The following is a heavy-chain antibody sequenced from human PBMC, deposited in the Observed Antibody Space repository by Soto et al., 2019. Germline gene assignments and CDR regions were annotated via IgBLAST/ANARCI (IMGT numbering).Heavy chain of an antibody. CDR1: GFTVSSNY. J-gene: IGHJ6*03. CDR3: ARDPRYYGDYDYYYYYMDV. V-gene: IGHV3-66*01. CDR2: IYSGGST. Sequence: GGSLRLSCAASGFTVSSNYMSRVRQAPGKGLEWVSVIYSGGSTYYADSVKGRFTISRDNSKNTLYLQMNSLRAEDTAVYYCARDPRYYGDYDYYYYYMDVWGKGTTVTVSS. D-gene: IGHD4-17*01.